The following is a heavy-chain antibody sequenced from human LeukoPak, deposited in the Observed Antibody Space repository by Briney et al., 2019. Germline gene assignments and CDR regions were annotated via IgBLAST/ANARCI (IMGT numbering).Heavy chain of an antibody. CDR1: GGSISIYY. Sequence: SETLSLTCTVSGGSISIYYWSWIRQPPGKGLEWIGYIYNSGNTNYNPSFKSRVTISEDTPKNQFSLKLSSVTAADTAVYYCVRDRELNYWGQGTLVTVSS. V-gene: IGHV4-59*01. J-gene: IGHJ4*02. CDR3: VRDRELNY. CDR2: IYNSGNT. D-gene: IGHD3-10*01.